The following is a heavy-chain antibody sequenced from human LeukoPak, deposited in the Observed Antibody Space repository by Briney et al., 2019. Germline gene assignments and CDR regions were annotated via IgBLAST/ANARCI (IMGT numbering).Heavy chain of an antibody. V-gene: IGHV3-23*01. D-gene: IGHD4-17*01. CDR3: AKEIDYGEVDC. CDR1: GFIFSYYG. J-gene: IGHJ4*02. Sequence: PGGSLRLSCEVSGFIFSYYGMNWVRQAPGKGLEWVSAISDSGDATYYADSVKGRFTISRDNSKNTLYLQMNSLRAEDTAVYYCAKEIDYGEVDCWGQGTLVTVSS. CDR2: ISDSGDAT.